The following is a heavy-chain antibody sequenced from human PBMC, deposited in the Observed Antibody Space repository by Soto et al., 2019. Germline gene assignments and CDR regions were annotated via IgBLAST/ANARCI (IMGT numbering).Heavy chain of an antibody. CDR3: ATRHDYSGNLDAFDI. Sequence: EVQLLESGGGLVQPGGSLRLSCTASGVTFSGYAMSWVRQALGKGLEWVSAISGTGGNTYYADSVKGRFTISRDNSESTLFLQMHSLRADDTAVYYCATRHDYSGNLDAFDIWGQGTTVAVSS. CDR1: GVTFSGYA. CDR2: ISGTGGNT. J-gene: IGHJ3*02. V-gene: IGHV3-23*01. D-gene: IGHD3-16*01.